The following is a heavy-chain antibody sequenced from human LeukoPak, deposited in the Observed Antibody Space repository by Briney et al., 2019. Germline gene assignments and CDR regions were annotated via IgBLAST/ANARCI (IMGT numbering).Heavy chain of an antibody. CDR1: GFRVTNNY. J-gene: IGHJ4*02. D-gene: IGHD5-24*01. V-gene: IGHV3-53*01. CDR2: FYVGGAT. CDR3: ARGDGYNFFDY. Sequence: PGGSLRLSCAVSGFRVTNNYMSWVRQAPGQGLEWVSVFYVGGATSYADSVKGRFTISRDNSENTLYLQMKSLRAEDTAVYYCARGDGYNFFDYWGQGTLVTVSS.